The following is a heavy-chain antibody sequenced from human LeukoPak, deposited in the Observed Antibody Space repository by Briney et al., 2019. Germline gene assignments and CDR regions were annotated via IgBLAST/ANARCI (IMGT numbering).Heavy chain of an antibody. D-gene: IGHD1-26*01. CDR3: ARSWDARLNFDY. CDR2: IYSDGST. CDR1: GFTVNRNY. J-gene: IGHJ4*02. V-gene: IGHV3-66*02. Sequence: GGSLRLTCAASGFTVNRNYMNWVRQAPGKGLEWISVIYSDGSTYYTDSVKGRFTISRDNSKNTLYLQMNSLRAEDTAVYYCARSWDARLNFDYWGQGTLVTVSS.